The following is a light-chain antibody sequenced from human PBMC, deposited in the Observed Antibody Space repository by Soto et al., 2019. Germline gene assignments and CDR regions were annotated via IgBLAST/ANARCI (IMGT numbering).Light chain of an antibody. V-gene: IGKV1-5*01. CDR3: QQYNSYPWT. Sequence: DIQMTQSPSTLSASVGDRVTITCRASQSISGWLAWYQQKPGKAPKLLIYDVSSLESGVPSRFSGSGSGTEFTLAISSLQPDDFATYYCQQYNSYPWTLGQGTKLDIK. J-gene: IGKJ1*01. CDR1: QSISGW. CDR2: DVS.